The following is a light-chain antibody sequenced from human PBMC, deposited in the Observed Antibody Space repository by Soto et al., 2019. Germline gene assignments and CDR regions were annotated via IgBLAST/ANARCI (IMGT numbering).Light chain of an antibody. CDR1: QSVSTY. V-gene: IGKV3-15*01. CDR2: SAS. CDR3: QKYNDWPPRWT. J-gene: IGKJ1*01. Sequence: EIVMTQSPATLSVSPGERATLSCRASQSVSTYLAWYQQKPGQAPRLLIYSASTRATGIPARFSGGGYGTAFNLTISSLKSEDFAVYICQKYNDWPPRWTFGQGNKVEIK.